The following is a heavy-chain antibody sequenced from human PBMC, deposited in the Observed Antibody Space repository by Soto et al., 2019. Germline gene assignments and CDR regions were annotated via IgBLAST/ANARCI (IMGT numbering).Heavy chain of an antibody. Sequence: ASVKVSCKASGYTFTSYGISWVRQAPGQGLEWMGWISAYNGNTNYAQKLQGRVTMTTDTSTSTAYMELRSLRSDDTAVYYCARETITIFGVVMFDPWGQGTLVTVSS. D-gene: IGHD3-3*01. CDR1: GYTFTSYG. CDR3: ARETITIFGVVMFDP. V-gene: IGHV1-18*01. J-gene: IGHJ5*02. CDR2: ISAYNGNT.